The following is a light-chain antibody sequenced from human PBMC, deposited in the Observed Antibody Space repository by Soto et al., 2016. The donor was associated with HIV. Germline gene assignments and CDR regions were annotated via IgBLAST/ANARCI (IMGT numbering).Light chain of an antibody. CDR3: QQYQTYPLT. J-gene: IGKJ4*01. CDR2: RAS. V-gene: IGKV1-5*03. CDR1: QSISIY. Sequence: DIQMTQSPSTLSASVGDRVTLTCRASQSISIYLAWYQQKPGKAPNLLIYRASSLESGDPSRFSGSGSGTEFTLTISSLQPDDFATYYCQQYQTYPLTFGGGTKV.